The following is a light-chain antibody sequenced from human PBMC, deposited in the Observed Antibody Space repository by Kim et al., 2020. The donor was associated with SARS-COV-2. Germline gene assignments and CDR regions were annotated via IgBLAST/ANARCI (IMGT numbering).Light chain of an antibody. CDR1: SSNIGNNY. V-gene: IGLV1-51*01. J-gene: IGLJ1*01. CDR3: GTWDSSLSGNYV. Sequence: QPVLTQPPSVSAAPGQKVTISCSGSSSNIGNNYVSWYQQLPGTAPKLLIYDNNKRPSGIPDRFSGSKSGTSATLGITGLQTGDEADYYCGTWDSSLSGNYVFGTGTKVTVL. CDR2: DNN.